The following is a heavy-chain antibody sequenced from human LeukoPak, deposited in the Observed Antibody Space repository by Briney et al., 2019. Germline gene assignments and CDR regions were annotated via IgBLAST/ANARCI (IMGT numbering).Heavy chain of an antibody. Sequence: SETLSLTCAVSGVSISSGGYSWSWIRQPPGKGLEWIGYIYHSGSTYYNPSLKSRVTISVDRSKNQFSLKLSSVTAADTAVYYCARALGYCSGGSCYRGVYFDYWGQGTLVTVSS. D-gene: IGHD2-15*01. CDR3: ARALGYCSGGSCYRGVYFDY. CDR1: GVSISSGGYS. V-gene: IGHV4-30-2*01. CDR2: IYHSGST. J-gene: IGHJ4*02.